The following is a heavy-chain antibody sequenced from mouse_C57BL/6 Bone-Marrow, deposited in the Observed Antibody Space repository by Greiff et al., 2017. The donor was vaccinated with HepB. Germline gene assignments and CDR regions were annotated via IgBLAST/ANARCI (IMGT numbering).Heavy chain of an antibody. CDR3: TSQGGFYYYGGRAWFAY. V-gene: IGHV6-6*01. J-gene: IGHJ3*01. CDR2: IRNKANNHAT. CDR1: GFTFSDAW. D-gene: IGHD1-1*01. Sequence: EVKLMESGGGLVQPGGSMKLSCAASGFTFSDAWMDWVRQSPEKGLEWVAEIRNKANNHATYYAESVKGRFTISRDDSKSSVYLQMNSLRAEDTGIYYCTSQGGFYYYGGRAWFAYWGQGTLVTVSA.